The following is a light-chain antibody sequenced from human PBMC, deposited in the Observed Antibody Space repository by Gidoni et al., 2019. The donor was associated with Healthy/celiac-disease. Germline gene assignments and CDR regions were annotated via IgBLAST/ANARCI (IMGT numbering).Light chain of an antibody. Sequence: EIVLPQSPATLSLSPGERATLSCRASKSVISYLAKYQQKPGQPPRLLIFDASNRSTGIPARFSGSGSGTDFSLTISSLVPEDFAVYYCQQRSNWPPYTFGQGTKLEIK. CDR1: KSVISY. CDR2: DAS. CDR3: QQRSNWPPYT. V-gene: IGKV3-11*01. J-gene: IGKJ2*01.